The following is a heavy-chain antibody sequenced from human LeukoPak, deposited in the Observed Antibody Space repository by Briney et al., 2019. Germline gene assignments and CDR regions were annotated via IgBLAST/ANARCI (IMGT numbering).Heavy chain of an antibody. J-gene: IGHJ3*02. Sequence: PSETLSLTCSVPGGSISSYYWSWIRKPPGKGLEWIRYIYYSGSTNYNPSLKSRVTISVDTSKNQFSLKLSSVTAADTAVYYCARHSFSYPLGAFDIWGQGTMVTVSS. CDR1: GGSISSYY. CDR2: IYYSGST. V-gene: IGHV4-59*08. CDR3: ARHSFSYPLGAFDI. D-gene: IGHD7-27*01.